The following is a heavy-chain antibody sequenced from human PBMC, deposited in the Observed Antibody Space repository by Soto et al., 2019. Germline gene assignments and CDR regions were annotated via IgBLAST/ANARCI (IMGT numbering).Heavy chain of an antibody. J-gene: IGHJ1*01. CDR1: GFTFSSYA. V-gene: IGHV3-23*01. CDR3: AKVPTMIVVVREFQH. Sequence: EVQLLESGGGLVQPGGSLRLSCAASGFTFSSYAMSWVRQAPGKGLEWVSAISGSGGSTYYADSMKGRFTISRDNSKNTLYLQMNSLRAEDTAVYYCAKVPTMIVVVREFQHWGQGTLVTVSS. D-gene: IGHD3-22*01. CDR2: ISGSGGST.